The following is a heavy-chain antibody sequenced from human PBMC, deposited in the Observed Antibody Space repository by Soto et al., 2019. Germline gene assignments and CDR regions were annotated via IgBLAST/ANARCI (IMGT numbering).Heavy chain of an antibody. CDR3: ARSYCGGDCPNNGFEP. CDR2: INPSGGTT. J-gene: IGHJ5*02. CDR1: GYILSAYY. Sequence: ASVKVSCKASGYILSAYYMHWVRQAPGQGLEWMGIINPSGGTTTYAQNFQGRVTMNRDTSTSTDYMEMSSLTSEDTAMYYCARSYCGGDCPNNGFEPWGQGTLVTVSS. V-gene: IGHV1-46*01. D-gene: IGHD2-21*02.